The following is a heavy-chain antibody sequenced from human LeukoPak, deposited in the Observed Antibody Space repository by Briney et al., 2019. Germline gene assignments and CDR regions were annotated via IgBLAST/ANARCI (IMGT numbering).Heavy chain of an antibody. V-gene: IGHV4-34*01. CDR2: INHSRST. D-gene: IGHD6-13*01. Sequence: PSGTLSLTCAVSGESFSGSYWRWMRQPPRGRGEWGGEINHSRSTNYNTSLKRRVTISVDTSKNQFYLKLSSVTAADTAVYYCARGYYSSSEGLRLRNWFDPWGEGTLVTVSS. CDR1: GESFSGSY. J-gene: IGHJ5*02. CDR3: ARGYYSSSEGLRLRNWFDP.